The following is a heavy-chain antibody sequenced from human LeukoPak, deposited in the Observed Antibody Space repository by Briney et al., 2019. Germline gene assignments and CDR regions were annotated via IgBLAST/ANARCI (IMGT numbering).Heavy chain of an antibody. CDR2: INHSGST. CDR3: ASSANCTNGVCYFDY. J-gene: IGHJ4*02. CDR1: GGSFSGYY. Sequence: SETLSLTCAVYGGSFSGYYWSWIRQPPGKGLEWIGEINHSGSTNYNPPLKRRVTISVDTSKSQFSLKLSSVTAADTAVYYCASSANCTNGVCYFDYWGQGTLVTVSS. D-gene: IGHD2-8*01. V-gene: IGHV4-34*01.